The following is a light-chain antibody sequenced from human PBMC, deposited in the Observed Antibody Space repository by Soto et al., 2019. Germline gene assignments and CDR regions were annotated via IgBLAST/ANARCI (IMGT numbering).Light chain of an antibody. J-gene: IGKJ1*01. V-gene: IGKV3-15*01. CDR1: QSVSSS. CDR3: LQYNNWWT. Sequence: EIVLTQSPATLSVSPGERATLSCRASQSVSSSLAWYQQKPGRSPRLLIYGASTRAIGIPARFSGSGSGTEFTLTISSLQSEDFAVYYCLQYNNWWTFGQGTRWIS. CDR2: GAS.